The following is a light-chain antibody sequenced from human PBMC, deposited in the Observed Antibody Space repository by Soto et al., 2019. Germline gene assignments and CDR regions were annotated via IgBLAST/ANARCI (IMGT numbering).Light chain of an antibody. Sequence: EIVLTHSPYTLSLSPFQRSTLSCRASQSVSSSYLAWYQQKPGQAPRLLIYGASSRATGIPDRFSGSGSGTDFTLTISRLEPEDFAVYYCQQYGSSPRTFGQGTKVDIK. CDR2: GAS. J-gene: IGKJ1*01. V-gene: IGKV3-20*01. CDR3: QQYGSSPRT. CDR1: QSVSSSY.